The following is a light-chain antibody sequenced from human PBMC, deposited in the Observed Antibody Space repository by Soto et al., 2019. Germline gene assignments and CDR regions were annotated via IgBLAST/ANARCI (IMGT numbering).Light chain of an antibody. Sequence: QSALTQPASVSGSPGQSITISCTGTSSDVGGYNYVSWYQQHPVKAPKLMIYEVSNRPSGVSNRFSGSKSGNTASLTISGLQAEDEADYYCSSFTNTNTGVFGGGTKLTVL. V-gene: IGLV2-14*01. J-gene: IGLJ3*02. CDR2: EVS. CDR1: SSDVGGYNY. CDR3: SSFTNTNTGV.